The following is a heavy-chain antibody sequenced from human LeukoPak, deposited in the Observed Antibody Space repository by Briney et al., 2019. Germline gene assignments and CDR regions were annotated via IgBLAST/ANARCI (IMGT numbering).Heavy chain of an antibody. Sequence: GESLQISCKGSGYSFTSYWIDWVRPLPGKGLEWMGIIYPGDSDTRYSPSFQGQVTISADKSISTAYLQWSSLKASDTAMYYCARGLYSSSWYADYWGQGTLVTVSS. V-gene: IGHV5-51*01. J-gene: IGHJ4*02. CDR1: GYSFTSYW. D-gene: IGHD6-13*01. CDR3: ARGLYSSSWYADY. CDR2: IYPGDSDT.